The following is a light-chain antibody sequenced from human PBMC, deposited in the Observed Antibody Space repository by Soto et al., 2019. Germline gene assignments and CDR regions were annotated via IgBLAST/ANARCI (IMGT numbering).Light chain of an antibody. CDR2: GAS. J-gene: IGKJ2*01. Sequence: EIVLTQSPGTLSLSPGERATLSCRASQSVSSSYLDWYQQKPGQAPRLLIYGASSRATGIPDRFSGSGSGTDFTLAISRLEPEDFAVYYGQQYGSSPRTFGQGTKLEIK. CDR3: QQYGSSPRT. CDR1: QSVSSSY. V-gene: IGKV3-20*01.